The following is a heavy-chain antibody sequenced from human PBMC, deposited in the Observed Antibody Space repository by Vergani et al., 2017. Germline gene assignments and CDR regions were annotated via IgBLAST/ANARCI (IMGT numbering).Heavy chain of an antibody. CDR2: IDPNSVDT. CDR3: ARDLISGSYLGIDY. D-gene: IGHD1-26*01. V-gene: IGHV1-2*06. CDR1: GFTFTSYH. Sequence: QVQLVQSGAEVKKPGASVRVSCKASGFTFTSYHIHWVRQAPGQGLDWLGRIDPNSVDTRYSQRFQDRVTITRDTSINTAYMEMSRLRSDDTAVYYCARDLISGSYLGIDYWGQGTLVTVSS. J-gene: IGHJ4*02.